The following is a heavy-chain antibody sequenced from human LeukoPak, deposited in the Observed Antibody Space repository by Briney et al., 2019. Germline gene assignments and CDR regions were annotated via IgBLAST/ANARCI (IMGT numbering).Heavy chain of an antibody. CDR3: AKDSAKKYDDY. J-gene: IGHJ4*02. V-gene: IGHV3-23*01. CDR1: GFTFSSYA. CDR2: ISGSDGST. Sequence: RSGGSLRLSCAASGFTFSSYAMSWVRQAPGKGLEWVSGISGSDGSTNYADSVKGRLTISRENSKNTLYLQMNSLRAEDTAVYYCAKDSAKKYDDYWGQGTLVTVSS. D-gene: IGHD2/OR15-2a*01.